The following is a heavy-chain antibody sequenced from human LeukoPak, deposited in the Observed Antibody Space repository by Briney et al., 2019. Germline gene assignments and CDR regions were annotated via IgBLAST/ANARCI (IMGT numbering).Heavy chain of an antibody. V-gene: IGHV3-48*03. D-gene: IGHD3-22*01. J-gene: IGHJ1*01. Sequence: GGSLRLSCAASGFTFSSYALSWIRQAPGKGLEWLSYISSSATNIQYADSVRGRFTISRDNAKNSLYLQMNRLRDEDTAVYYCARVDFYYDSSGYVGEYFLHWGQGTLVAVSS. CDR1: GFTFSSYA. CDR2: ISSSATNI. CDR3: ARVDFYYDSSGYVGEYFLH.